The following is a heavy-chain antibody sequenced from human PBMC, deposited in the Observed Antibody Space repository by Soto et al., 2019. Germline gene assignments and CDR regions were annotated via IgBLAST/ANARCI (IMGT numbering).Heavy chain of an antibody. CDR3: ASGEMATIASPFDY. CDR1: GYTFTSYA. J-gene: IGHJ4*02. CDR2: INAGNGNT. D-gene: IGHD5-12*01. Sequence: QVQLVQSGAEEKKPGASVKVSCKASGYTFTSYAMHWVRQAPGQRLEWMGWINAGNGNTKYSQKFQGRVTITRDTSASTANMELSSLRSEDTAVYYCASGEMATIASPFDYWGQGTLVTVSS. V-gene: IGHV1-3*05.